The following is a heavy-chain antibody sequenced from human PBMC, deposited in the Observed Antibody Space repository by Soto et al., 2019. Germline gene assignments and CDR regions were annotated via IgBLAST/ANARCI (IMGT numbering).Heavy chain of an antibody. V-gene: IGHV1-18*01. Sequence: ASLKVSCKASGYTFTSYGISWVRQAPGQGLEWMGWISAYNGNTNYAQKLQGRVTMTTDTSTSTAYMELRSLRSDDTAVYYCARGVADYDFWSAXYYYYYGMDVWGQGTTVTVSS. J-gene: IGHJ6*02. CDR2: ISAYNGNT. D-gene: IGHD3-3*01. CDR1: GYTFTSYG. CDR3: ARGVADYDFWSAXYYYYYGMDV.